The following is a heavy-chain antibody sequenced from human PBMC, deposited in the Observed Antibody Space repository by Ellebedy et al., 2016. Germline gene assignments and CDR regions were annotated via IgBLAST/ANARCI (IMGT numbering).Heavy chain of an antibody. Sequence: GGSLRLSCSASGFSFNSYGMHWVRQAPGKGLEYVSGISSDGSSKDYADSVKGRFTISRDNSKNTLYVQMHSLRTEDTAVYYCVRDGVGGSNYWGYWYDPWGQGTLVTVSS. CDR1: GFSFNSYG. D-gene: IGHD1-26*01. CDR2: ISSDGSSK. CDR3: VRDGVGGSNYWGYWYDP. V-gene: IGHV3-64*05. J-gene: IGHJ5*02.